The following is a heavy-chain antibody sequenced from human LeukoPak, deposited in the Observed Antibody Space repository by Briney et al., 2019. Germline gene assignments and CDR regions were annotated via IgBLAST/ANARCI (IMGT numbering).Heavy chain of an antibody. CDR2: IYSGGST. Sequence: GGSLRLSCAASGFTVSGNYMSWVRQAPGKGLEWVSVIYSGGSTYYADSVKGRFTISRDNSKNTLYLQMNSLRAEDTAVYYCARPGGGSYSHYYYYMDVWGKGTTVTVSS. J-gene: IGHJ6*03. V-gene: IGHV3-66*04. D-gene: IGHD1-26*01. CDR3: ARPGGGSYSHYYYYMDV. CDR1: GFTVSGNY.